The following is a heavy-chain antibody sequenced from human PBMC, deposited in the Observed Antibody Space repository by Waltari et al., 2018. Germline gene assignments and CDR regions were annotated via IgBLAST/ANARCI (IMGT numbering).Heavy chain of an antibody. D-gene: IGHD3-22*01. CDR2: IYSGGST. J-gene: IGHJ3*02. V-gene: IGHV3-53*01. Sequence: EVQLVESGGGLIQPGGSLRLSCAASGFTVSSNYMSWVRQAPGKGLEWVSVIYSGGSTDDAASVNGLVTISRDNSKNTLYLQMNSLIAEDTAVYYCARGHYYDSSGILVGAFDSWGQGTMVTVSS. CDR1: GFTVSSNY. CDR3: ARGHYYDSSGILVGAFDS.